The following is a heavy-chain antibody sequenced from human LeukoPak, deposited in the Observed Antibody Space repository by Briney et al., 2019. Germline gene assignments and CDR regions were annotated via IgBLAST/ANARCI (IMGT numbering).Heavy chain of an antibody. D-gene: IGHD3-10*01. CDR3: ATDMGNYYGSGSYYKGPYYGMDV. Sequence: GRSLRLSCAASGFTFDDYAMHWDRQAPGKGLEWVSGISWNSGSIGYADSVKGRFTISRDNPKNSLYLQMNSLRAEDTALYYCATDMGNYYGSGSYYKGPYYGMDVWGQGTTVTVSS. CDR1: GFTFDDYA. V-gene: IGHV3-9*01. CDR2: ISWNSGSI. J-gene: IGHJ6*02.